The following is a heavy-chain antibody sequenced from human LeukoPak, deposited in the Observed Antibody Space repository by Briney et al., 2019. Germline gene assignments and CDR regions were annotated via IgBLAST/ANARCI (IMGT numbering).Heavy chain of an antibody. J-gene: IGHJ4*02. Sequence: ASVKVSCKASGHIFTSYNIYWVRQAPGQGLEWMGIINPSGGSTNYAQKFQGRVTMTRDTSTSTVYMELSSLRSEDTAVYYCARFAVHRRITVAGQFGLDYWGQGTLVTVSS. CDR2: INPSGGST. CDR1: GHIFTSYN. V-gene: IGHV1-46*01. D-gene: IGHD6-19*01. CDR3: ARFAVHRRITVAGQFGLDY.